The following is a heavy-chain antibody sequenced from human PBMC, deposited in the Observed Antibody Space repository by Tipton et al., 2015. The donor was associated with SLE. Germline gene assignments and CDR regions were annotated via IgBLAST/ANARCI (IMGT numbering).Heavy chain of an antibody. CDR3: AKALGAVADYFDY. Sequence: GSLRLSCAASGFTFSSYGMHWVRQAPGKGLEWVAFIRYDGSNKYYADSVKGRFTISRDNSKNTLYLQMNSLRAEDTAVYYCAKALGAVADYFDYWGQGTLVTVSS. J-gene: IGHJ4*02. CDR1: GFTFSSYG. CDR2: IRYDGSNK. D-gene: IGHD6-19*01. V-gene: IGHV3-30*02.